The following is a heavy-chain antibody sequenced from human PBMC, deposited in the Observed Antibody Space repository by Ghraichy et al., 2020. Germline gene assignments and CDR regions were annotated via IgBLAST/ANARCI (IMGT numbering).Heavy chain of an antibody. CDR2: INHSGST. Sequence: SETLSLTCAVYGGSFSGYYWSWIRQPPGKGLEWIGEINHSGSTNYNPSLKSRVTISVDTSKNQFSLKLSSVTAADTAVYYCARRPRSGYCSSTSCYVGWFDPWGQGTLVTVSS. CDR1: GGSFSGYY. V-gene: IGHV4-34*01. CDR3: ARRPRSGYCSSTSCYVGWFDP. J-gene: IGHJ5*02. D-gene: IGHD2-2*01.